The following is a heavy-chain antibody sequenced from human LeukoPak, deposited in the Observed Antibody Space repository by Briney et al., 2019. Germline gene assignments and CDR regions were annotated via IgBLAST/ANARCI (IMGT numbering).Heavy chain of an antibody. D-gene: IGHD4-17*01. J-gene: IGHJ5*02. V-gene: IGHV1-2*02. CDR2: INPNTGGS. CDR1: GYTFTDFY. Sequence: ASVKVSCKASGYTFTDFYIHWVRQAPGQGLERVGWINPNTGGSNYEQKFQGRIILTRDTSISTAYMELSRLRFDDTALYYCARLSTVNSRDWSDPWGQGTLVTVSS. CDR3: ARLSTVNSRDWSDP.